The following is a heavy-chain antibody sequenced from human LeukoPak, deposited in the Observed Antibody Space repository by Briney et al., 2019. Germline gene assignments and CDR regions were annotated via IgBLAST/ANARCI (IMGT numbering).Heavy chain of an antibody. J-gene: IGHJ4*02. V-gene: IGHV3-23*01. CDR3: AKETTVTMGGLRFDY. D-gene: IGHD4-11*01. Sequence: GGSLRLSCAASGFTFSNYAMNWVRQAPGKGLEWVSVISGGGATTYYADSVKGLFTVSRDNSKKTVFLQMKSLRAEGTAVYFCAKETTVTMGGLRFDYWGQGTLVTVSS. CDR1: GFTFSNYA. CDR2: ISGGGATT.